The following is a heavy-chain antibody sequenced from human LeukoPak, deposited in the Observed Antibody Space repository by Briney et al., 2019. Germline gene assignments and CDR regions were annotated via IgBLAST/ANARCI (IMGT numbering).Heavy chain of an antibody. J-gene: IGHJ4*02. Sequence: PGGSLRLSCAASGFTFSSYAMSWVRQAPGKGLEGVSAISGSGWSTYYADSVKGRFTISRDNSKNPLYLQMNSLRAEDTAVYYCAKARLRYFDWLFNYRRQGTLVTVSS. CDR1: GFTFSSYA. CDR3: AKARLRYFDWLFNY. V-gene: IGHV3-23*01. D-gene: IGHD3-9*01. CDR2: ISGSGWST.